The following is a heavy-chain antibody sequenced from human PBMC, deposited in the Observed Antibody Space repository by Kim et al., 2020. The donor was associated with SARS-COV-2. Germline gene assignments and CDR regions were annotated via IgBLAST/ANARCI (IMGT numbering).Heavy chain of an antibody. D-gene: IGHD3-9*01. J-gene: IGHJ6*02. CDR2: ISYDGSNK. CDR3: ARFEHYDILTGYYMDYYGMDV. CDR1: GFTFSSYA. Sequence: GGSLRLSCAASGFTFSSYAMHWVRQAPGKGLEWVAVISYDGSNKYYADSVKGRFTISRDNSKNTLYLQMNSLRAEDTAVYYCARFEHYDILTGYYMDYYGMDVWGQGTTVTVSS. V-gene: IGHV3-30*04.